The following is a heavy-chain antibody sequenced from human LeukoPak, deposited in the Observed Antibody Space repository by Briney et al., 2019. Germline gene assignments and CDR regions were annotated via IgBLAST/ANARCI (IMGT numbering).Heavy chain of an antibody. J-gene: IGHJ5*02. CDR1: GFSFSNFG. V-gene: IGHV3-21*04. Sequence: GGSLRLSCAASGFSFSNFGMNWVRHAQATGLEWDSSISSSCSSIFYADSLKGRFNTSRDNAKNALYSQMSSLGAWDPGVYYCARRFDFWGGNYKVEWFVPWGGGAMASVSS. D-gene: IGHD3-3*01. CDR2: ISSSCSSI. CDR3: ARRFDFWGGNYKVEWFVP.